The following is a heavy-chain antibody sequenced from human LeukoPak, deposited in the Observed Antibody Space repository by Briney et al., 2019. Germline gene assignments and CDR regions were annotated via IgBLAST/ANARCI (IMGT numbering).Heavy chain of an antibody. J-gene: IGHJ5*02. CDR1: GESLNGHY. D-gene: IGHD1-26*01. Sequence: SETLSLTCAVYGESLNGHYWSWIRQPPGKGLEWIGERSDSGGTKFNPSLKSRVTISADTSKNQFSLKLSSVTAADTAVYHCAKNGQSGFSFDPWGQGTLVTVSS. CDR3: AKNGQSGFSFDP. V-gene: IGHV4-34*01. CDR2: RSDSGGT.